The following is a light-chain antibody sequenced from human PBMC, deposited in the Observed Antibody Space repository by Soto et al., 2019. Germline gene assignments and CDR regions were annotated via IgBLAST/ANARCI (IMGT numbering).Light chain of an antibody. CDR2: RDD. CDR3: AAWDDSLNGHV. J-gene: IGLJ1*01. CDR1: SSNIGSNS. V-gene: IGLV1-44*01. Sequence: QSALTQPPSASGTPGQRVAISCSGSSSNIGSNSVSWYQQLPGSAPKLLISRDDQRPSGVPDRFSGSKSGTSASLAISGLQSDDEADFYCAAWDDSLNGHVFGTGTKLTVL.